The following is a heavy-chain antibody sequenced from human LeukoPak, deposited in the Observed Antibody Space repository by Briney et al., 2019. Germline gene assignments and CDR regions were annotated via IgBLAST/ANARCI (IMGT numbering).Heavy chain of an antibody. V-gene: IGHV3-23*01. J-gene: IGHJ4*02. D-gene: IGHD3-22*01. CDR3: AKDEDYYDSRGYYY. CDR2: ISGSGGST. CDR1: GFTFSSYA. Sequence: QAGGSLRLSCAASGFTFSSYAMSWVRQAPGKGLEWVSAISGSGGSTYYADSVKGRFTISRDNSKNTLYLQMNSLRAEDTAVCYCAKDEDYYDSRGYYYWGQGTLVTVSS.